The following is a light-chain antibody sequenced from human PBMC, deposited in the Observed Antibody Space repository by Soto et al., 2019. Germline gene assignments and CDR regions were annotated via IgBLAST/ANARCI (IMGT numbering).Light chain of an antibody. V-gene: IGKV1-39*01. CDR2: GAS. CDR1: QSISSH. Sequence: DIPMAQSPSSLSASIGDRVTITCRTSQSISSHLNWYQHKPGRAPKLLIFGASTLQLGVPSRFSGSRSGTDFTLSISGLQPEDFATYCCQQSDSTPHSFGQGNKLEIK. CDR3: QQSDSTPHS. J-gene: IGKJ2*01.